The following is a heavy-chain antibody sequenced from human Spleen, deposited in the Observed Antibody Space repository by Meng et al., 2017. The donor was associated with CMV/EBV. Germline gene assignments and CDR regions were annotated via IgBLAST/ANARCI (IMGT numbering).Heavy chain of an antibody. CDR2: ISYSGTS. J-gene: IGHJ6*02. D-gene: IGHD3-3*01. V-gene: IGHV4-39*02. CDR3: ARDLAVLGYLEWRNYYYYGMEV. CDR1: GDSINSNNYY. Sequence: SETLSLTCTVSGDSINSNNYYWVWIRQSPGKRLEWLGRISYSGTSHQNPSLKGRLTMAVDTSNNQFFLTLTSLTAADTAVYYCARDLAVLGYLEWRNYYYYGMEVWGQGTTVTVSS.